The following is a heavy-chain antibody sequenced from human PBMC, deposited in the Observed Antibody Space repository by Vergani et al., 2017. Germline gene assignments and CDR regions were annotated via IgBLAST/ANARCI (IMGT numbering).Heavy chain of an antibody. D-gene: IGHD6-6*01. CDR2: ISGSGANT. V-gene: IGHV3-23*01. Sequence: EVQLLESGGGLVQPGGSLSLSCAASGFTFVSYAMSWVRQAPGKGLEWVSSISGSGANTYYLDSVKGRFTISRQNSKNTLTLQMNGLKPADTAVYYCAKDPRYTSSSDWGQGTLVTASS. CDR1: GFTFVSYA. J-gene: IGHJ4*02. CDR3: AKDPRYTSSSD.